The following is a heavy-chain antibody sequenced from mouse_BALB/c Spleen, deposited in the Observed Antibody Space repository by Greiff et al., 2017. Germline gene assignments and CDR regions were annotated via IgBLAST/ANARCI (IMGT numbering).Heavy chain of an antibody. D-gene: IGHD1-1*01. J-gene: IGHJ4*01. CDR3: AKQDYGSTRGIMDY. CDR2: IWGGGST. V-gene: IGHV2-6-5*01. CDR1: GFSLTDYG. Sequence: VKLMESGPGLVAPSQSLSITCTVSGFSLTDYGVSWIRQPPGKGLEWLGVIWGGGSTYYNSALKSRLSISKDNSKSQVFLKMNSLQTDDTAMYYCAKQDYGSTRGIMDYWGQGTSVTVSS.